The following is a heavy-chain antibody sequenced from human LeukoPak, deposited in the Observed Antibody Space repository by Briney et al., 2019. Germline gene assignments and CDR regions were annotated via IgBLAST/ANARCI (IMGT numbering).Heavy chain of an antibody. D-gene: IGHD3-22*01. V-gene: IGHV3-7*03. Sequence: GGSLRLSCAASGFTFSSYWMSWVRQAPGKGLEWVANIKQDGSEKYYVDSVKGRFTISRDSAKNSLYLQMNSLRAEDTAVYYCARDLYYYDSSGYYYTLGGGYYFDYWGQGTLVTVSS. CDR2: IKQDGSEK. CDR3: ARDLYYYDSSGYYYTLGGGYYFDY. J-gene: IGHJ4*02. CDR1: GFTFSSYW.